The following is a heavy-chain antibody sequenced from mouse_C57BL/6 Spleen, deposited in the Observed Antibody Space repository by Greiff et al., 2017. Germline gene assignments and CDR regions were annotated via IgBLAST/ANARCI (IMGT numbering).Heavy chain of an antibody. CDR3: ARDGHYYGSSYFDY. D-gene: IGHD1-1*01. CDR1: GFTFSDYY. J-gene: IGHJ2*01. CDR2: INYDGSST. V-gene: IGHV5-16*01. Sequence: EVKLVESEGGLVQPGRSMKLSCTASGFTFSDYYMAWVRQVPEKGLEWVANINYDGSSTYYLDSLKSRFIISRDNAKNILYLQMSSLKSEDTATYYCARDGHYYGSSYFDYWGQGTTLTVSS.